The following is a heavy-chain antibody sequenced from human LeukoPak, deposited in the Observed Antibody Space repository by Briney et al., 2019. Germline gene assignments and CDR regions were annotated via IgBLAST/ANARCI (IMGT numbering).Heavy chain of an antibody. CDR2: IYSGGST. Sequence: GGSLRLSCAASGFTVSSNYMSWVRQAPGKGLEWVSVIYSGGSTYYADSVKGRFTISRDNSKNTLYLQMNSLKAEDTAVYYCARDLRVAGTGDYWGQGTLVTVSS. D-gene: IGHD6-19*01. J-gene: IGHJ4*02. CDR3: ARDLRVAGTGDY. CDR1: GFTVSSNY. V-gene: IGHV3-53*01.